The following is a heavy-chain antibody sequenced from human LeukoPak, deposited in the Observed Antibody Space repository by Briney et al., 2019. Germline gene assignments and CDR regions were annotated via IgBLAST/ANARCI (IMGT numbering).Heavy chain of an antibody. CDR1: GFTFSDYY. J-gene: IGHJ5*02. CDR2: ISSSGSTI. V-gene: IGHV3-11*01. CDR3: AREEFDFWSGYLSWFDP. D-gene: IGHD3-3*01. Sequence: GGPLRLSCAASGFTFSDYYMSWIRQAPGKGLEGVSYISSSGSTIYYADSVKGRFTISRDNAKNSLYLQMNSLRAEDTAVYYCAREEFDFWSGYLSWFDPWGQGTLVTVSS.